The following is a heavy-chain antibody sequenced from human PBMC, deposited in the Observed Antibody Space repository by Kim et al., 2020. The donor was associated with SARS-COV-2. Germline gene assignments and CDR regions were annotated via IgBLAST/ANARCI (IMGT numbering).Heavy chain of an antibody. CDR1: GFTFSNYG. D-gene: IGHD3-3*01. Sequence: GRSLRLSCEASGFTFSNYGIHWVRQAPGKGLEWVAIIYYDGSNKYYADSVKGRFIISRDNSKNTLYLQMNSLRVDDTASYYCARILRKSIFGVGGYAMDVWGQGTTVTVSS. CDR2: IYYDGSNK. J-gene: IGHJ6*02. V-gene: IGHV3-33*01. CDR3: ARILRKSIFGVGGYAMDV.